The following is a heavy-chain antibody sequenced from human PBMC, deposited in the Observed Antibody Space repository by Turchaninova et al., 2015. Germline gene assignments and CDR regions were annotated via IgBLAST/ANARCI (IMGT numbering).Heavy chain of an antibody. CDR2: NMQDGSDH. Sequence: EVQLVESGGGLVQPGGSLRRACGVSEFTFCNFWLNWFCLAPGMGGGWVAKNMQDGSDHYLGYSVKGRFPLPRENAKNSLYLQMNSLRAEDTAVYYCARGHTSPWDHTFDVWGQGTMVTVSS. V-gene: IGHV3-7*03. CDR3: ARGHTSPWDHTFDV. J-gene: IGHJ3*01. CDR1: EFTFCNFW. D-gene: IGHD2-2*01.